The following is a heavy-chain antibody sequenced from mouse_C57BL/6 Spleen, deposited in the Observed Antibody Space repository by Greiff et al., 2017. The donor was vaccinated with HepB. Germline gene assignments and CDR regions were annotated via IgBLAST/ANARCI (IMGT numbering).Heavy chain of an antibody. V-gene: IGHV1-80*01. Sequence: VQLQQSGAELVKPGASVKLSCKASGYAFSSYWMNWVKQRPGKGLEWIGQIYPGDGDTNYNGKFKGKATLTADKSSSTAYMQLSSLASEDSAVYFCARTGRGYFDYWGQGTTLTGSS. CDR1: GYAFSSYW. CDR2: IYPGDGDT. CDR3: ARTGRGYFDY. J-gene: IGHJ2*01.